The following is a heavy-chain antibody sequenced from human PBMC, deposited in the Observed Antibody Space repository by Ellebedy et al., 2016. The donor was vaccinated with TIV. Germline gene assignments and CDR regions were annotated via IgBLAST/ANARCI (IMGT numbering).Heavy chain of an antibody. V-gene: IGHV3-21*01. J-gene: IGHJ4*02. D-gene: IGHD3-10*01. Sequence: PGGSLRLSCAASGFAFSSFDMNWVRQAPGKGLEWISYISSSGSYIYYADSVKGRFTVSRDNAENSVFLQKNSLRAEDTAVYYCARETVRVILDSWGQGTLVTVSS. CDR3: ARETVRVILDS. CDR1: GFAFSSFD. CDR2: ISSSGSYI.